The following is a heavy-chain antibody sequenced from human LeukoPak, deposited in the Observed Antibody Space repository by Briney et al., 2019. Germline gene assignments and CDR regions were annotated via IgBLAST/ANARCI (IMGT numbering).Heavy chain of an antibody. D-gene: IGHD4-17*01. V-gene: IGHV4-59*11. Sequence: PSETLSLTCAVSDDSFSSHYWTWIRQPPGKGLEWIGYISYIGSTNYNPSLKSRVTISIDTSKHQFSLKLSSVPAADTAVYYCARDLVTVTKGFDIWGQGTMVSVSS. CDR3: ARDLVTVTKGFDI. CDR2: ISYIGST. CDR1: DDSFSSHY. J-gene: IGHJ3*02.